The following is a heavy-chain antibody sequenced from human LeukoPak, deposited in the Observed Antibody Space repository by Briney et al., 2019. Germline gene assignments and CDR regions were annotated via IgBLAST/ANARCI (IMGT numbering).Heavy chain of an antibody. J-gene: IGHJ6*02. CDR1: GGSISSSSYY. CDR3: ARGQYYDFWSGYYTQYYYYGMDV. V-gene: IGHV4-31*03. CDR2: IYYSGST. Sequence: SETLSLTCTVSGGSISSSSYYWSWIRQHPGKGLEWIGYIYYSGSTYYNPSLKSRVTISVDTSKNQFSLKLSSVTAADTAVYYCARGQYYDFWSGYYTQYYYYGMDVWGQGTTVTVSS. D-gene: IGHD3-3*01.